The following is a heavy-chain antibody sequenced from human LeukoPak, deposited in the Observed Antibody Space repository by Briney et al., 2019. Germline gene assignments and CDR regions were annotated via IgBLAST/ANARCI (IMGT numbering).Heavy chain of an antibody. CDR2: INHSGST. Sequence: PSETLSLTCAVYGGSSGGYYWSWIRQPPGKGLEWIGEINHSGSTNYNPSLKSRVTISVDTSKNQLSLKLNSVTAADTAVYYCVRVLTGSWGQGTLVTVSS. V-gene: IGHV4-34*01. CDR1: GGSSGGYY. J-gene: IGHJ4*02. CDR3: VRVLTGS. D-gene: IGHD3-9*01.